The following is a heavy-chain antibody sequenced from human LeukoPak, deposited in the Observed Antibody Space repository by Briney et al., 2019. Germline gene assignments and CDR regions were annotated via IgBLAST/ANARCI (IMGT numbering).Heavy chain of an antibody. V-gene: IGHV4-59*08. CDR2: IYYSGST. J-gene: IGHJ4*02. D-gene: IGHD6-19*01. Sequence: KASEILSLTCTVSGGFISSYYWSWIRQPPGKGLEWIGYIYYSGSTNYNPSLKSRVTISVDTSKNQFSLKLSSVTAADTAVYYCARLFSGWYFDYWGQGTLVTVSS. CDR3: ARLFSGWYFDY. CDR1: GGFISSYY.